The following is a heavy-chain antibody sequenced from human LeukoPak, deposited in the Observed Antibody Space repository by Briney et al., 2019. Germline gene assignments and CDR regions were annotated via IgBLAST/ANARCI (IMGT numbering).Heavy chain of an antibody. CDR2: FDPEDGET. CDR1: GYTLIELS. Sequence: ASVKVSCKVSGYTLIELSMHWVRQAPGKGLEWMGGFDPEDGETIYAQKFQGRVTMTEDTSTDTAYMELSSLRAEDTAVYYCAKSGAVAGTNKNDYWGQGTLVTVSS. V-gene: IGHV1-24*01. D-gene: IGHD6-19*01. CDR3: AKSGAVAGTNKNDY. J-gene: IGHJ4*02.